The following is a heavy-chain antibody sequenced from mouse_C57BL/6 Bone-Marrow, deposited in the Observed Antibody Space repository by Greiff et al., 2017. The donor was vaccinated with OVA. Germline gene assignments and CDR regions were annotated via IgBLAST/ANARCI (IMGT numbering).Heavy chain of an antibody. V-gene: IGHV3-6*01. CDR2: ISYDGSN. CDR3: ARTGVYDDYAMDY. CDR1: GYSITSGYY. D-gene: IGHD2-12*01. J-gene: IGHJ4*01. Sequence: EVKLQESGPGLVKPSQSLSLTCSVTGYSITSGYYWNWIRQFPGNKLEWMGYISYDGSNNYNPSLKNRISITRDTSKNQFFLKLNSVTTEDTATYYCARTGVYDDYAMDYWGQGTSVTVSS.